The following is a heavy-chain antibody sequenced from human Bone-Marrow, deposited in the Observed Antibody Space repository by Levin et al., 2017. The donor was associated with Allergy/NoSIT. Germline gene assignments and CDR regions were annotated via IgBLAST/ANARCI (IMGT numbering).Heavy chain of an antibody. CDR2: INPNSGNT. V-gene: IGHV1-8*01. Sequence: ASVKVSCKTSGYTFTSYNVYWVRQATGQGLEWMGYINPNSGNTGYAQKFQGRVTMTRNSSITTAYMELSGLRSEDTAMYYCARPGGNFPIDAVFDIWGQGTLVTVSS. D-gene: IGHD3-16*01. CDR1: GYTFTSYN. J-gene: IGHJ3*02. CDR3: ARPGGNFPIDAVFDI.